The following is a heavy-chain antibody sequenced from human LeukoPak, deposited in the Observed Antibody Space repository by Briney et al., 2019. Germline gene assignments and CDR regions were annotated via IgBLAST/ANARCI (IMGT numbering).Heavy chain of an antibody. CDR3: ARVTPYYYYMDV. J-gene: IGHJ6*03. CDR2: IYWDGGNT. CDR1: GFTFDDYT. Sequence: GGSLRLSCAASGFTFDDYTMHWVRQTPGKGLEWVSLIYWDGGNTYYADSVKGRFTISRDNSKNSLYLQMNSLRAEDTAVYYCARVTPYYYYMDVWGKGTTVTISS. D-gene: IGHD1-14*01. V-gene: IGHV3-43*01.